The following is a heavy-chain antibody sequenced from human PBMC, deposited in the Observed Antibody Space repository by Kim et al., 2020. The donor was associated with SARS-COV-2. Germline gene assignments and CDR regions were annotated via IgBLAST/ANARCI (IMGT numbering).Heavy chain of an antibody. Sequence: SETLSLTCIVSGGSINGYYWTWIRQAPGRGLEWIGYVYSTGSTNYNPSLESRLSISLDTSKQQFSLRLTSVTASDTAVYFCVRQTSLYDFYSWGQGTLVT. D-gene: IGHD3-3*01. J-gene: IGHJ4*02. V-gene: IGHV4-59*08. CDR1: GGSINGYY. CDR3: VRQTSLYDFYS. CDR2: VYSTGST.